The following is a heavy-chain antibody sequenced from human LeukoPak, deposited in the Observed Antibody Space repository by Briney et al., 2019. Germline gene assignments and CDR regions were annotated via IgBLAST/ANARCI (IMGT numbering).Heavy chain of an antibody. J-gene: IGHJ6*03. Sequence: PSETLSLTCAVYGGSFSGYYWSWIRQPPGKGLEWIGEINHSGSTNYNPSLKSRVTISVDTSKNQFSLKLSSVTAADTAVYYCARGDLRYYYYYMDVWGKGTTVTISS. V-gene: IGHV4-34*01. CDR1: GGSFSGYY. CDR3: ARGDLRYYYYYMDV. CDR2: INHSGST.